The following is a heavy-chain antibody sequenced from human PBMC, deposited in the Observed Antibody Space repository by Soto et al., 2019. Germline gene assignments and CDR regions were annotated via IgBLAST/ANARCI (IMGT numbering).Heavy chain of an antibody. CDR1: GDTFTIYD. Sequence: GTPVKISCKASGDTFTIYDINWVRQATGQGLEWMGWMNPNSGNTGYAQKFQGRVTMTRNTSISTAYMELSSLRSEDTDVYYCARTLYGDNVDYWGQGTLVTVYS. D-gene: IGHD4-17*01. V-gene: IGHV1-8*01. J-gene: IGHJ4*02. CDR3: ARTLYGDNVDY. CDR2: MNPNSGNT.